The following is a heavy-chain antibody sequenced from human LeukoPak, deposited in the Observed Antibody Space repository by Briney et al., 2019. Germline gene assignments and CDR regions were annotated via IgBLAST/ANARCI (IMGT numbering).Heavy chain of an antibody. Sequence: PGGSLRLSCAASGFTFSSYSMNWVRQAPGKGLEWVSSISSSSSYIYYADSVKGRFTISRDNAKNSLYLQMNSLRAEDTAVYYCARAENRAIRGPLLEWLLNDAFDIWGQGTMVTVSS. D-gene: IGHD3-3*01. CDR1: GFTFSSYS. CDR2: ISSSSSYI. J-gene: IGHJ3*02. V-gene: IGHV3-21*01. CDR3: ARAENRAIRGPLLEWLLNDAFDI.